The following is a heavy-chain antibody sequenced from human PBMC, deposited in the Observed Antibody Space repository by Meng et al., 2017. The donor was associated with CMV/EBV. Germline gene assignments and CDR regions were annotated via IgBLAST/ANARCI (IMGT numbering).Heavy chain of an antibody. CDR3: ARDKNWGPDY. J-gene: IGHJ4*02. CDR2: IHPQSGVT. D-gene: IGHD7-27*01. V-gene: IGHV1-2*02. CDR1: GYTFTDHY. Sequence: ASVMVSCKASGYTFTDHYFHWVRQAPGQGLEWMVWIHPQSGVTNYAQKFQARVTLTRDTSINTGYMELSRLTSDDTAVYYCARDKNWGPDYWGQGTLVTVSS.